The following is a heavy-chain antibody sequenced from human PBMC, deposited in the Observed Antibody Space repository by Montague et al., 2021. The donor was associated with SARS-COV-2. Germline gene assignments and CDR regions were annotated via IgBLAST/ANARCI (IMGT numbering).Heavy chain of an antibody. Sequence: SETLSLTCTVSGGSISSYYWSWIRQPPGKGLEWIGYIYYSGSTNYNPSLKSRVTISVDTSKNQFSLKLSSVTAADTAVYYCASYYYGSSGYHYGMDVWGQGTTVTVSS. CDR3: ASYYYGSSGYHYGMDV. J-gene: IGHJ6*02. D-gene: IGHD3-22*01. CDR1: GGSISSYY. V-gene: IGHV4-59*01. CDR2: IYYSGST.